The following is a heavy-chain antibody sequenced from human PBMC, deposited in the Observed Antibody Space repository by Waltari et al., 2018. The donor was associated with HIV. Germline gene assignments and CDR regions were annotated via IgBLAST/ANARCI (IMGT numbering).Heavy chain of an antibody. D-gene: IGHD3-10*01. CDR3: ARGPYYYRGSSGLERHNAFDA. CDR1: GYTFKSYD. V-gene: IGHV1-8*01. CDR2: MNPNSGNT. J-gene: IGHJ3*01. Sequence: QVQLVQSGAEVKKPGASVKVSCKASGYTFKSYDIHWVRQTTGQGLEWMGWMNPNSGNTGYAQKFQGRVTMTRNTSISTAYVELRSLRDDDTAVFFCARGPYYYRGSSGLERHNAFDAWGQGTLVTVSS.